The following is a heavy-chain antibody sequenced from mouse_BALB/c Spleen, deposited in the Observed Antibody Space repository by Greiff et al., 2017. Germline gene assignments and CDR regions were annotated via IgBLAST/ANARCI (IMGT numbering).Heavy chain of an antibody. CDR2: ISDGGSYT. CDR1: GFTFSDYY. CDR3: TGDDYGGSYVIYWAMDY. D-gene: IGHD1-1*01. Sequence: EVQVVESGGGLVKPGGSLTLSCAASGFTFSDYYMYWVRQTPEKRLEWVATISDGGSYTYYPDSVKGRFTISRDNAKNNLYLQMSSLKYEDTAMSYYTGDDYGGSYVIYWAMDYWGQGTSVTVSS. V-gene: IGHV5-4*02. J-gene: IGHJ4*01.